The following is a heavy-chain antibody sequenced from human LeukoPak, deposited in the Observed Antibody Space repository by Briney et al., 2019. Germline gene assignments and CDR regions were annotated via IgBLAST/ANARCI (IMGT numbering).Heavy chain of an antibody. J-gene: IGHJ3*02. Sequence: ASVKVSCKASGYTFTGYYMHWVRQAPGQGDEWMGWINPNSGGTNYAQKFQGRVTMTRDTSISTAYMELSRLRSDDTAVYYCARDSGSYYGGAFDIWGQGTMVTVSS. CDR1: GYTFTGYY. CDR2: INPNSGGT. V-gene: IGHV1-2*02. CDR3: ARDSGSYYGGAFDI. D-gene: IGHD1-26*01.